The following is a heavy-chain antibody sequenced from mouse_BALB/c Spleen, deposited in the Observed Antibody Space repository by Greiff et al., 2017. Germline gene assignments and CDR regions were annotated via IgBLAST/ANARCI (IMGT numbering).Heavy chain of an antibody. CDR3: ARFGVYGYYY. CDR1: GYTFTSYT. CDR2: INPSSGYT. V-gene: IGHV1-4*02. J-gene: IGHJ2*01. D-gene: IGHD2-2*01. Sequence: QVQLQQSAAELARPGASVKMSCKASGYTFTSYTMHWVKQRPGQGLEWIGYINPSSGYTEYNQKFKDKTTLTADKSSSTAYMQLSSLTSEDSAVYYCARFGVYGYYYWGQGTTLTVSS.